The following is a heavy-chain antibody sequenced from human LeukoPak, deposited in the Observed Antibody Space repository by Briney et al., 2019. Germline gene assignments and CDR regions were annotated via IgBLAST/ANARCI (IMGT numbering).Heavy chain of an antibody. Sequence: GASVKVSCKVSGYTLTEISMHWVRQAPGKGLECMGGFDPQDGETIYAQKFQGRGTMTEDTSTDTAYMDLSSLRSEDTAVYYCARGVHVRKYDSNENCFDPWGQGTLVTVSS. CDR1: GYTLTEIS. D-gene: IGHD3-22*01. J-gene: IGHJ5*02. V-gene: IGHV1-24*01. CDR2: FDPQDGET. CDR3: ARGVHVRKYDSNENCFDP.